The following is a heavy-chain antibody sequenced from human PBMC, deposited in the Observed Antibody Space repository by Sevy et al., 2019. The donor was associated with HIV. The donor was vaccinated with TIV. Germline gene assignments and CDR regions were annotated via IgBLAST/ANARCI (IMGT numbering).Heavy chain of an antibody. CDR2: IIPIFGTA. V-gene: IGHV1-69*13. CDR1: GGTFSSYA. Sequence: ASVKVSCKASGGTFSSYAISWVRQAPGQGLEWMGGIIPIFGTANYAQKFQGRVTITADESTSPAYMELSSLRSEDTAVYYWASPGIAAAGPYDAFDIWGQGTMVTVSS. CDR3: ASPGIAAAGPYDAFDI. J-gene: IGHJ3*02. D-gene: IGHD6-13*01.